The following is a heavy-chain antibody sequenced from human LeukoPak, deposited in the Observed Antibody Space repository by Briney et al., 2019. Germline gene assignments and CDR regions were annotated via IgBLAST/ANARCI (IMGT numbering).Heavy chain of an antibody. CDR1: GGSFSGYY. Sequence: PSETLSLTCAVYGGSFSGYYWSWIRQPPGKGLEWIGEINHSGSTNYNPSLKSRVTISVDTSKNQFSLRLSSVTAADTAVYYCARDPRGYYDSSGSAFDIWGQGTMVTVSS. CDR3: ARDPRGYYDSSGSAFDI. J-gene: IGHJ3*02. V-gene: IGHV4-34*01. D-gene: IGHD3-22*01. CDR2: INHSGST.